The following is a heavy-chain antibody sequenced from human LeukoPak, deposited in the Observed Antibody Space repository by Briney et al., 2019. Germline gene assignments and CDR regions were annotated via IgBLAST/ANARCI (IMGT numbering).Heavy chain of an antibody. CDR2: ISYDGSNK. CDR3: ARSTNYYDSSGYYFYDWFDP. V-gene: IGHV3-30-3*01. J-gene: IGHJ5*02. D-gene: IGHD3-22*01. CDR1: GFIFSSYA. Sequence: GRSLRLSCAASGFIFSSYAMHWVRQAPGKGLEWVAVISYDGSNKYYADSVKGRFTISRDNSKNTLYPQMNSLRAEHTAVYYCARSTNYYDSSGYYFYDWFDPWGQGTLVTVSS.